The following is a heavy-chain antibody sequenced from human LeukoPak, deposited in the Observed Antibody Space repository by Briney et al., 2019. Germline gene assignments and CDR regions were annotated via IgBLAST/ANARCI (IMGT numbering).Heavy chain of an antibody. D-gene: IGHD3-3*01. CDR1: GFTFSSYS. V-gene: IGHV3-21*01. J-gene: IGHJ4*02. CDR2: ISSSSSYI. CDR3: ARAGGFTYYDFWSGPLDY. Sequence: GGSLRLPCAASGFTFSSYSMNWVRQAPGKGLGWVSSISSSSSYIYYADSVKGRFTISRDNAKNSLYLQMNSLRAEDTAVYYCARAGGFTYYDFWSGPLDYWGQGTLVTVSS.